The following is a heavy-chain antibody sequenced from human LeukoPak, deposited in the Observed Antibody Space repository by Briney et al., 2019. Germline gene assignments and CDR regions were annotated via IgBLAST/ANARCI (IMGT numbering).Heavy chain of an antibody. CDR3: ARDKRAGVDAFDI. CDR2: IYYSGST. CDR1: GGSISSGGYY. D-gene: IGHD3-10*01. V-gene: IGHV4-31*03. J-gene: IGHJ3*02. Sequence: PSQTLSLTCTVSGGSISSGGYYWSWIRQHPGKGLEWIGYIYYSGSTYYNPSLKSRGTISVGTSKNQFSLKLSSVTAADTAVYYCARDKRAGVDAFDIWGQGTMVTVSS.